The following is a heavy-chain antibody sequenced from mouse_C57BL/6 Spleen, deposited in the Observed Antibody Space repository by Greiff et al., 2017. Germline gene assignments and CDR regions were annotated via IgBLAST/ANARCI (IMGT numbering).Heavy chain of an antibody. CDR3: ARVTNAMDY. D-gene: IGHD2-12*01. CDR2: IYTGGGDT. Sequence: VKLQESGPELVQPGASVTISCKASGFAFSSSWMNWVKQRPGKGLEWLGRIYTGGGDTNYNGKCKGKATLTADKSSSTDYMQLSSLTSEDSAVYFCARVTNAMDYWGQGTSVTVSS. CDR1: GFAFSSSW. J-gene: IGHJ4*01. V-gene: IGHV1-82*01.